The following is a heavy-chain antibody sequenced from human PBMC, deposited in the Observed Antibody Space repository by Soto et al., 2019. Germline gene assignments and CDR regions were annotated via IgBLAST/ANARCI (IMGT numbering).Heavy chain of an antibody. D-gene: IGHD6-19*01. J-gene: IGHJ5*02. Sequence: ASVKVSCKASGYTFTSYGISWVRQAPGQGLEWMGWISAYNGNTNYAQKLQGRVTMTTDTSTSTAYMELRSLRSDDTAVYYCARGDRSGWSANWFDPWGQGTLVTVSS. V-gene: IGHV1-18*01. CDR3: ARGDRSGWSANWFDP. CDR1: GYTFTSYG. CDR2: ISAYNGNT.